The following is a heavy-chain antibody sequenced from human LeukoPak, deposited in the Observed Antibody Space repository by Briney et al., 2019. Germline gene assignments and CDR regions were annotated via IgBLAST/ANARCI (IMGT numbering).Heavy chain of an antibody. CDR2: IYHSGST. Sequence: SETLSLTCSVSGGFNTHYYWSWMRQPPGKGLEWIGYIYHSGSTNYNPSLKSRVTISVDRSKNQFSLKLSSVTAADTAVYYCARGSLTGAFDIWGQGTMVTVSS. D-gene: IGHD4/OR15-4a*01. CDR1: GGFNTHYY. J-gene: IGHJ3*02. V-gene: IGHV4-59*12. CDR3: ARGSLTGAFDI.